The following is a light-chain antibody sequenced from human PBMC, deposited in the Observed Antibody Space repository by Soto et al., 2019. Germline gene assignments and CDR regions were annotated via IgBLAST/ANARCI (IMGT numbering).Light chain of an antibody. CDR1: QRVSSY. V-gene: IGKV3-11*01. J-gene: IGKJ1*01. CDR2: DAS. Sequence: EIVLTQSPATLSLSPGERATLSCTASQRVSSYLAWYQQKPGQAPRLLIYDASNRATGIPDRFSGSGSGTDFTLTISSLEPEDFAVYYCQQRGNWPLTFGQGTKVEIK. CDR3: QQRGNWPLT.